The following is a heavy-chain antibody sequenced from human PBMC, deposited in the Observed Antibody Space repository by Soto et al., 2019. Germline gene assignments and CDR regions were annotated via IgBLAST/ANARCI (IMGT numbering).Heavy chain of an antibody. J-gene: IGHJ4*02. V-gene: IGHV3-7*02. CDR2: IKRDENGK. D-gene: IGHD6-13*01. Sequence: EVQLVESGGGLVQPGGSLRLSCEASGFTFSSRWMNWVRQGPGKGLEWVANIKRDENGKDYVDSVKGRFTISRDNVKNSLYLQMNSLRAEDPAVYYCATHDGPAAAGLVLDFRGQGTLVTVSS. CDR1: GFTFSSRW. CDR3: ATHDGPAAAGLVLDF.